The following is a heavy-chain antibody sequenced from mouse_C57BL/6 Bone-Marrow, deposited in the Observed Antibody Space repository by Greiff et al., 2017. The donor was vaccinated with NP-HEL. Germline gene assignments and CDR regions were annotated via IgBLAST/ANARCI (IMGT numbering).Heavy chain of an antibody. CDR2: IDPETGGT. Sequence: VQLQQSGAELVRPGASVTLSCKASGYTFTDYEMHWVKQTPVHDLDCIRAIDPETGGTAYNQKFKGKAILTADKSSSTAYMELRSLTSEDSAVYYCTRSRDYGGFAYWGQGTLVTVSA. J-gene: IGHJ3*01. D-gene: IGHD2-4*01. V-gene: IGHV1-15*01. CDR3: TRSRDYGGFAY. CDR1: GYTFTDYE.